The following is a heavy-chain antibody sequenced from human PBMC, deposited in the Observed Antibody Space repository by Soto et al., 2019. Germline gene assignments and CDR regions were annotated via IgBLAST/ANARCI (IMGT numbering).Heavy chain of an antibody. Sequence: QLQLQESGSGLVKPSQTLSLTCAVSGGSISSGGYSWSWIRQPPGKGREWIGYIYHSGSTYYNPSLKSRGPISVDTSKNQFSLKMSSMTAEDTAVYYCATAGGLGAVAADYWGQGTLVTVSS. D-gene: IGHD6-19*01. CDR1: GGSISSGGYS. CDR3: ATAGGLGAVAADY. CDR2: IYHSGST. J-gene: IGHJ4*02. V-gene: IGHV4-30-2*01.